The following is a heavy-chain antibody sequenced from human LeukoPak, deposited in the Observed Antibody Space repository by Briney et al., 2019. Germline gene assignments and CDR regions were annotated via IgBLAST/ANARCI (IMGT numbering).Heavy chain of an antibody. CDR3: AKASSGSYQGSAYFDY. J-gene: IGHJ4*02. CDR2: ISGTGSST. CDR1: GFTFGNYA. Sequence: GGSLRLSCEASGFTFGNYAMNWVRQAPGKGLEWVSTISGTGSSTYYADSAKGRFTISRDNAKNSLYLQMNSLRAEDTALYYCAKASSGSYQGSAYFDYWGQGTLVTVSS. V-gene: IGHV3-20*04. D-gene: IGHD1-26*01.